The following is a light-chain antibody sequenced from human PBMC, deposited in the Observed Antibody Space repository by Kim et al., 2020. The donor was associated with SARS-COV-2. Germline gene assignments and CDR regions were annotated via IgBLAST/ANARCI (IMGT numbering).Light chain of an antibody. J-gene: IGLJ3*02. CDR1: SGHSTYA. V-gene: IGLV4-69*01. CDR2: LNSDGSH. CDR3: QTWGTGFRV. Sequence: ASVKLTCTLSSGHSTYASAWHQQHPEKGPRYLMKLNSDGSHKKGDGVPDRFSGSSFGAERYLTISSLQSDDEADYYCQTWGTGFRVFGGGTQLTVL.